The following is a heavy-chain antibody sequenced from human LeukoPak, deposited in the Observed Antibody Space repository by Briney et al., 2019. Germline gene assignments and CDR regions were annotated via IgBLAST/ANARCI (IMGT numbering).Heavy chain of an antibody. CDR1: GGSISSYY. Sequence: SETLSLTCTVSGGSISSYYWSWIRQPAGKGLEWIGRIYTSGSTNYNPSLKSRVTMSVDTSKNQFSLKLSSVTAADTAVYYCARDSIAAAGSAFDIWGQGTMVTVSS. V-gene: IGHV4-4*07. J-gene: IGHJ3*02. D-gene: IGHD6-13*01. CDR2: IYTSGST. CDR3: ARDSIAAAGSAFDI.